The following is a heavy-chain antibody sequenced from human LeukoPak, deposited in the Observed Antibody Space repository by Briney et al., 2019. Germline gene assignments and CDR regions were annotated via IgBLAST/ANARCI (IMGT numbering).Heavy chain of an antibody. CDR3: ARDYHLAVGRLVQFDN. V-gene: IGHV4-39*07. CDR2: IYYSGTT. J-gene: IGHJ4*02. CDR1: GGSISSFY. D-gene: IGHD3-3*02. Sequence: SEALSLTCTVSGGSISSFYWGWIRQPPGEGLEWIGNIYYSGTTYYNPSLKSRVTISVDTSKNQFSLRLSSVTAADTAVYYCARDYHLAVGRLVQFDNWGQGTLVTVSS.